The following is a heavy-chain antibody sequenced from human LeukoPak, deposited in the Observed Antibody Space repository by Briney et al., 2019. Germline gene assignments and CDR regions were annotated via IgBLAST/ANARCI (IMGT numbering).Heavy chain of an antibody. CDR3: ARDFVGATFTDAFDI. V-gene: IGHV4-39*07. Sequence: SETLSLTCTVSGGSISSSSYYWGWIRQPPGKGLEWIGSIYYSGSTYYNPSLKSRVTISVDTSKNQFSLKLSSVTAADTAVYYCARDFVGATFTDAFDIWGQGTMVTVSS. D-gene: IGHD1-26*01. CDR2: IYYSGST. CDR1: GGSISSSSYY. J-gene: IGHJ3*02.